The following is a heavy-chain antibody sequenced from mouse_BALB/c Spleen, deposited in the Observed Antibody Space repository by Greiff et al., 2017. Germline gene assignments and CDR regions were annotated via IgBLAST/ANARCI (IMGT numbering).Heavy chain of an antibody. V-gene: IGHV1S126*01. Sequence: VQLQESGPQLVRPGASVKISCKASGYSFTSYWMHWVKQRPGQGLEWIGMIDPSDSETRLNQKFKDKATLTVDKSSSTAYMQLSSPTSEDSAVYYCARYGGITTATTWFAYWGQGTLVTVSA. J-gene: IGHJ3*01. CDR3: ARYGGITTATTWFAY. CDR2: IDPSDSET. CDR1: GYSFTSYW. D-gene: IGHD1-2*01.